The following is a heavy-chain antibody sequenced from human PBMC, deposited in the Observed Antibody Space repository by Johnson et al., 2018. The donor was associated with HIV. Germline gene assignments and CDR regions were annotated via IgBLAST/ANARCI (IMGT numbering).Heavy chain of an antibody. D-gene: IGHD4-11*01. CDR1: GFTFSSYG. CDR3: ARVRSSVPYHYSNYPLGAFDI. Sequence: QVQLVESGGGVVRPGESLRLSCAASGFTFSSYGMHWVRQAPGKGLEWVAFIRYDGSNKYYADSMKGRFTISRDHSKNTLYLQMNSLRPEDTAVYHCARVRSSVPYHYSNYPLGAFDIWGQGTMVTVSS. V-gene: IGHV3-30*02. J-gene: IGHJ3*02. CDR2: IRYDGSNK.